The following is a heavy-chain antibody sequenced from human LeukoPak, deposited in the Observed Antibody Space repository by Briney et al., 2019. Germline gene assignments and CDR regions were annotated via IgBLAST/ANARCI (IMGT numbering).Heavy chain of an antibody. V-gene: IGHV3-30-3*01. CDR3: ARDEAGREMPTGP. CDR2: ISYDGSNK. D-gene: IGHD5-24*01. Sequence: PGRSLRLSCAASGFTFSSYAMHRVRQAPGKGLEWVAVISYDGSNKYYADSVKGRFTISRDNSKNTLYLQMNSLRAEDTAVYSCARDEAGREMPTGPWGQGTLVTVSS. CDR1: GFTFSSYA. J-gene: IGHJ5*02.